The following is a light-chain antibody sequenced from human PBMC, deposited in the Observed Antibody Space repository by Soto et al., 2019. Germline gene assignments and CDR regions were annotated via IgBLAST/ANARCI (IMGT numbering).Light chain of an antibody. CDR3: QSYDSSLSGYV. Sequence: QSVLTQPPSASGSPGQSLTISCTGTSSDVGAYNYVSWYQQHPGRAPKLMIYEVTKRPSGVPDRFSGSKSGNAASLTVSGLQAEDDADYYCQSYDSSLSGYVFGTGTKVTV. CDR2: EVT. J-gene: IGLJ1*01. CDR1: SSDVGAYNY. V-gene: IGLV2-8*01.